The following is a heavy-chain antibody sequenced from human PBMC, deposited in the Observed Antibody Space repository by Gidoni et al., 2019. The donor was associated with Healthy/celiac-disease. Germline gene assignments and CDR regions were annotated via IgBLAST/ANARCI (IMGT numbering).Heavy chain of an antibody. D-gene: IGHD4-4*01. V-gene: IGHV3-23*01. CDR3: AKGGTYSNSLDWYFDL. J-gene: IGHJ2*01. CDR1: GFPFSSYA. CDR2: ISGSGGST. Sequence: EVQLLESGGGLVQPGGSLRLSCAASGFPFSSYAMSWVRQAPGKGLGWVSAISGSGGSTYYADSVKGRFTISRDNSKNTLYLQMNSLRAEDTAVYYCAKGGTYSNSLDWYFDLWGRGTLVTVSS.